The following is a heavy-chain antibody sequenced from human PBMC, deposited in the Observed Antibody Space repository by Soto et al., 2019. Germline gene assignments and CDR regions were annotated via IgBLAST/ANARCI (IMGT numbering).Heavy chain of an antibody. Sequence: ASVKVSCKASGFSFTGYYIHWLRQAPGQGLECMGWINPNTGGTKYAQKFRGRVAMTRDTSISTAYMELSWLTSDDTAIYYCARSTSTIGARLDSWGQGTLVTVSS. CDR3: ARSTSTIGARLDS. CDR1: GFSFTGYY. V-gene: IGHV1-2*02. D-gene: IGHD6-6*01. CDR2: INPNTGGT. J-gene: IGHJ4*02.